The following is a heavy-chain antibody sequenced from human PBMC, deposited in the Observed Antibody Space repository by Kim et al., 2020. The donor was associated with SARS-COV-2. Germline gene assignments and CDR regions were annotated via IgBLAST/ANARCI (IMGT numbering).Heavy chain of an antibody. Sequence: SETLSLTCAVSGGPISSSNWWSWVRQPPGKGLEWIGEIYHSGSTNYNPSLKSRVTISVDKSKNQFSLKLSSVTAADTAVYYCARAPRIQLWLSGGMDVWGQGTTVTVSS. CDR1: GGPISSSNW. CDR2: IYHSGST. CDR3: ARAPRIQLWLSGGMDV. D-gene: IGHD5-18*01. V-gene: IGHV4-4*02. J-gene: IGHJ6*02.